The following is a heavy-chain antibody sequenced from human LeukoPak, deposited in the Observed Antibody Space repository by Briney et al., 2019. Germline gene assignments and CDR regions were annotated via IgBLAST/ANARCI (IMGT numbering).Heavy chain of an antibody. CDR3: ARGGRDTGPYWYFDL. J-gene: IGHJ2*01. CDR2: IYYSGST. V-gene: IGHV4-59*01. CDR1: GGSISSYY. Sequence: KSSETLSLTCTVSGGSISSYYWSWIRQPPGKGLGWIGYIYYSGSTNYNPSLKSRVTISVDTSKNQFSLKLSSVTAADTAVYYCARGGRDTGPYWYFDLWGRGTLVTVSS. D-gene: IGHD3-10*01.